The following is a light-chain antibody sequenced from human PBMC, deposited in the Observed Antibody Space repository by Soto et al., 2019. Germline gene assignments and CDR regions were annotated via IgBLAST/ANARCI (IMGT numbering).Light chain of an antibody. CDR1: QSVNAN. CDR3: QQYNTWLLT. CDR2: GAS. V-gene: IGKV3-15*01. J-gene: IGKJ1*01. Sequence: EVVMTQSPATLSVSPGERATLSCRASQSVNANLAWYQQKPGQAPRLLIHGASNMATDIPARCSGSGFGTEFILHTSSVQSEDFAVYYCQQYNTWLLTVGQGTKVEI.